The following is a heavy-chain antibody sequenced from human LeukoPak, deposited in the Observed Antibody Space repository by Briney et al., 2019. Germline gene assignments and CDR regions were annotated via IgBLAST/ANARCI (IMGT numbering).Heavy chain of an antibody. V-gene: IGHV3-23*01. D-gene: IGHD2-2*01. CDR3: GREGYTSGYAGAFDP. CDR1: GSTLRNNI. Sequence: GGSLRLSCIASGSTLRNNIMTSVRQAPGKGLEWVSSLSFIDDSTYYADSVKCRFTISRDTSKNTLFLQMNSLIPEDPRVYYCGREGYTSGYAGAFDPWGQGTMVTVSS. CDR2: LSFIDDST. J-gene: IGHJ3*01.